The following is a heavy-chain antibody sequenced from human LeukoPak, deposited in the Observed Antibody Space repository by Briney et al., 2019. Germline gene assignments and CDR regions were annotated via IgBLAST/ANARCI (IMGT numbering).Heavy chain of an antibody. CDR2: ISYDGSNK. J-gene: IGHJ4*02. D-gene: IGHD3-16*02. CDR1: GFTFSSYA. V-gene: IGHV3-30-3*01. CDR3: ARTFRYDYVWGSYRSNYFDY. Sequence: PGGSLRLSCAASGFTFSSYAMHWVRQAPGKGLEWVAVISYDGSNKYYADSVKGRFTISRDNSKNTLYLQMNSLRAEDTAVYYCARTFRYDYVWGSYRSNYFDYWGQGTLVTVSS.